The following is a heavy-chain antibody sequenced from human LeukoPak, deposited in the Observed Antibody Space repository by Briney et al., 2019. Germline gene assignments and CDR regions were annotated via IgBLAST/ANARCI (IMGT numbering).Heavy chain of an antibody. CDR2: ISTHNGYT. CDR1: GYTFASNG. CDR3: ARRISTVGTPGSFDY. V-gene: IGHV1-18*01. D-gene: IGHD4-23*01. Sequence: ASVKVSCKASGYTFASNGISWVRQAPGQELEWMGWISTHNGYTDYAQRLQGRVTMTTDTSTSTAYMELRSLRSDDTAVYYCARRISTVGTPGSFDYWGQGTLVTVS. J-gene: IGHJ4*02.